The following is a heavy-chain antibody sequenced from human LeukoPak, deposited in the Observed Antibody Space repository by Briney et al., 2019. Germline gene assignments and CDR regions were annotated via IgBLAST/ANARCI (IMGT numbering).Heavy chain of an antibody. V-gene: IGHV1-3*01. CDR2: VDAGSDNR. CDR3: SRKYSSSSPYYYYGMDV. D-gene: IGHD6-6*01. J-gene: IGHJ6*02. Sequence: ASVKVSCKASGGTFRSYAINWVRQAPGQRLEWMGSVDAGSDNRKYSQKFQGRVTITSDTSASTAYMELSSLRSEDTAVYYCSRKYSSSSPYYYYGMDVWGQGTLVTVSS. CDR1: GGTFRSYA.